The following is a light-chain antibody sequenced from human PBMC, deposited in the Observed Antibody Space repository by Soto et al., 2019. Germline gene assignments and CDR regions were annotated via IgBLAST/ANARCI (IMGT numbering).Light chain of an antibody. CDR1: QNINNTY. CDR3: QQYGDSSWT. Sequence: EIVLTQSPGTLSLSPGERATLSCRASQNINNTYSAWYQQKPGQTPRLLIYGVSNRATGIPDRFSGSGSGTDFTLTISRLEFEDFAVYYCQQYGDSSWTFGQGTKVEI. CDR2: GVS. V-gene: IGKV3-20*01. J-gene: IGKJ1*01.